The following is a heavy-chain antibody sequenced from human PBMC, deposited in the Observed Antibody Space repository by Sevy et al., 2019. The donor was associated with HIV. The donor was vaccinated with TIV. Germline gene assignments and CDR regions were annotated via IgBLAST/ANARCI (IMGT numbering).Heavy chain of an antibody. J-gene: IGHJ4*02. CDR2: ISYDGSNK. CDR1: GFTFSSYG. D-gene: IGHD2-15*01. V-gene: IGHV3-30*18. CDR3: AKDLGYCSGGSCYSFDY. Sequence: GGSLRLSCAASGFTFSSYGMHWVRQAPGKGLEWVAVISYDGSNKYYADSVKGRFTISRDNSKNTLYLQMNSLRAEDTAVYYWAKDLGYCSGGSCYSFDYWGQGTLVTVSS.